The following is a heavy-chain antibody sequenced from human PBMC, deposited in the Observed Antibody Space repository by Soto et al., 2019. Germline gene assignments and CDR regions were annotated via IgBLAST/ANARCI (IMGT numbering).Heavy chain of an antibody. CDR1: GFTFRSFT. CDR3: TRDASRDSSARGWFDP. CDR2: ISSNSAYI. V-gene: IGHV3-21*02. Sequence: EVQLVESGGGLVKPGGSLRLSCAASGFTFRSFTMNWVRQAPGKGLEWVSTISSNSAYIYYTDALRGRFTISRDNAKNSLQLQMNSVRAEDTAVYYCTRDASRDSSARGWFDPWGPGTLVTVSS. D-gene: IGHD6-13*01. J-gene: IGHJ5*02.